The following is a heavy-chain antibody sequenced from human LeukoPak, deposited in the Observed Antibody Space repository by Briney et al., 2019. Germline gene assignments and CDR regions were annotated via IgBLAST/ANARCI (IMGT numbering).Heavy chain of an antibody. CDR3: ATRHSSGRNWFDP. CDR2: IYSGGTT. Sequence: GGSLRLSCAVSGFTLSTNYMNWVRQAPGKGLEWVSVIYSGGTTYYADSVKGRFTISRDNSKNTLNLQMNSLRAEDTAVYYCATRHSSGRNWFDPWGQGTLVTVSS. J-gene: IGHJ5*02. CDR1: GFTLSTNY. D-gene: IGHD6-19*01. V-gene: IGHV3-53*01.